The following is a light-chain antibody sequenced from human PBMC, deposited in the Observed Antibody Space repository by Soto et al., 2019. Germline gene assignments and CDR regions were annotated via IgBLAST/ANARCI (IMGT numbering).Light chain of an antibody. J-gene: IGKJ2*03. CDR3: QQYYSSPYS. CDR2: AAS. CDR1: QSVSSSY. Sequence: EIVLTQSPGTLSLSPGERATLSCRVSQSVSSSYLAWYQQKPGQAPRLLMYAASSRATGTPDRFSGSGSGTDFTLTISRLEPEDFAVYYCQQYYSSPYSFGQGTKLEIK. V-gene: IGKV3-20*01.